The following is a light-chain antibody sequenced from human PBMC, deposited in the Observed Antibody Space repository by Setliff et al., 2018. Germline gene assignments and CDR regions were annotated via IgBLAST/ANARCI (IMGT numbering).Light chain of an antibody. V-gene: IGLV2-8*01. CDR2: EVY. CDR3: SSFGGSFNFVV. CDR1: NSDVGSYNY. Sequence: QSVLTQPPSASGSPGQSVTISCTGTNSDVGSYNYVSWYQQHPGKAPKLIIYEVYRRPSGVPDRFSASKSGNTASLTVSGLQAEDEAEYYCSSFGGSFNFVVFGGGTQLT. J-gene: IGLJ2*01.